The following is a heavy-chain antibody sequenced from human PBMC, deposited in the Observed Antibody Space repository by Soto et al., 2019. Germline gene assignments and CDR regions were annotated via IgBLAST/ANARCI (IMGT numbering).Heavy chain of an antibody. V-gene: IGHV4-31*03. CDR3: ARVHHPPRHCSSTSCSSSFDY. CDR1: GGSISSGGDY. J-gene: IGHJ4*02. CDR2: IYYSGST. Sequence: SETLSLTCTVSGGSISSGGDYWSWIRQHPGKGLEWIGYIYYSGSTYYNPSLKSRVTISVDTSKNQFSLKLSSVTAADTAVYYCARVHHPPRHCSSTSCSSSFDYWGQGTLVTVSS. D-gene: IGHD2-2*01.